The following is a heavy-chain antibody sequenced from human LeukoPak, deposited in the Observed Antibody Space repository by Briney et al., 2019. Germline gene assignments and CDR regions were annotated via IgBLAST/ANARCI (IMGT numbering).Heavy chain of an antibody. D-gene: IGHD4-17*01. Sequence: SETLPLTRADYNESLHIYYWSRLRQPPGKRLEGIGEINHSGCTNYNPSLKSRVSISVHTSKNQFSLMLTSITAADSAVYYCARGGTVTTAFYNWFDPWAEGTLVTVSS. J-gene: IGHJ5*02. CDR3: ARGGTVTTAFYNWFDP. V-gene: IGHV4-34*01. CDR1: NESLHIYY. CDR2: INHSGCT.